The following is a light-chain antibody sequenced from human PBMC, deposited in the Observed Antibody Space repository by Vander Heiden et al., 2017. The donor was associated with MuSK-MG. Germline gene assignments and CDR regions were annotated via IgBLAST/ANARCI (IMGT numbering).Light chain of an antibody. Sequence: DIQITQSPSSLSTSAGERVTITCRASQSIRSDLNWYQQKPGQAPKLLIYAASSRHSGVPARFSGIGSGTDFTLTISSLEPEDFAIYYCQQRYSYPLTFGGGTKVEIK. V-gene: IGKV1-39*01. CDR3: QQRYSYPLT. CDR1: QSIRSD. CDR2: AAS. J-gene: IGKJ4*01.